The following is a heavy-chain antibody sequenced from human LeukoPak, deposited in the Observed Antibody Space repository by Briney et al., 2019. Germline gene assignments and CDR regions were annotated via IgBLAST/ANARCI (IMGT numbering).Heavy chain of an antibody. CDR1: GFTFSSYG. CDR2: IWYDGSNK. D-gene: IGHD3-22*01. CDR3: ARGDYYDSSGPFDY. Sequence: GGSLRLSCAASGFTFSSYGMHWVRQAPGKGLEWVAVIWYDGSNKYYADSVKGRFTISRDNSENTLYLQMNSLRAEDTAVYYCARGDYYDSSGPFDYWGQGTLVTVSS. V-gene: IGHV3-33*01. J-gene: IGHJ4*02.